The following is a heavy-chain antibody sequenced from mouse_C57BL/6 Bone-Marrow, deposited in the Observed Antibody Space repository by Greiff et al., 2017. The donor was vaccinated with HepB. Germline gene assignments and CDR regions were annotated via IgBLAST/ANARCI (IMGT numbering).Heavy chain of an antibody. CDR2: ISNLAYSI. Sequence: EVKLMESGGGLVQPGGSLKLSCAASGFTFSDYGMAWVRQAPRKGPEWVAFISNLAYSIYYADTVTGRFTISRENAKNTLYLEMSSLRSEDTAMYYCARRHYYGSSYVRPWYFDVWGTGTTVTVSS. V-gene: IGHV5-15*01. CDR3: ARRHYYGSSYVRPWYFDV. CDR1: GFTFSDYG. J-gene: IGHJ1*03. D-gene: IGHD1-1*01.